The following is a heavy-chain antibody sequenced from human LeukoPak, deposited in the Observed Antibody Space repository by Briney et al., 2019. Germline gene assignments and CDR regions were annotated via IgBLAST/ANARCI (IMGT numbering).Heavy chain of an antibody. D-gene: IGHD5-24*01. J-gene: IGHJ4*02. V-gene: IGHV3-7*04. Sequence: GGSLRLSCVASGFPFSGYWMTWVRQAPGKGLEWVANIKQDGSKKSYVASVKGRFTISRDNAKNSLYLQMNSLRAEDTAIYYCTRVGYIDEGIDYWGQGTLVTVSS. CDR1: GFPFSGYW. CDR2: IKQDGSKK. CDR3: TRVGYIDEGIDY.